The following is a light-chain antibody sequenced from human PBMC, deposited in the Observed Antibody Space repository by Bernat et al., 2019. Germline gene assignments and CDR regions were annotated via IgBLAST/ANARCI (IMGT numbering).Light chain of an antibody. CDR3: QQYRSIPLN. CDR1: HIISSF. V-gene: IGKV1-12*01. Sequence: TCRASHIISSFLAWYQQKPWKAPKLLIYKASSLQSGVPSRFSCSGSGTDFTLTISRLQSEDFATYYCQQYRSIPLNFGVGTKVEIK. J-gene: IGKJ4*01. CDR2: KAS.